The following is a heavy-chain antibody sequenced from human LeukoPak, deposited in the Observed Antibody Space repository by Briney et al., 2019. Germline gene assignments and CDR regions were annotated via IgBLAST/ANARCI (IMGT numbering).Heavy chain of an antibody. D-gene: IGHD3-9*01. CDR1: GFTFSSYA. CDR2: ISYDGSNK. J-gene: IGHJ3*02. Sequence: PGGSLRLSCAASGFTFSSYAMHWVRQAPGKGLEWVAVISYDGSNKYYADSVKGRFTISRDNSKNTLYLQMNSLRAEDTAVYYCARSHYDILTGYYIPGEAFDIWGQGTMVTVSS. CDR3: ARSHYDILTGYYIPGEAFDI. V-gene: IGHV3-30-3*01.